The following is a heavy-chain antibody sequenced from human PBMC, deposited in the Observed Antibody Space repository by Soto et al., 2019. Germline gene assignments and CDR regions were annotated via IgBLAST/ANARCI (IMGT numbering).Heavy chain of an antibody. J-gene: IGHJ2*01. Sequence: SGFTFSSYSMNWVRQAPGKGLEWVSYISSSSSTIYYADSVKGRFTISRDNAKNSLYLQMNSLRAEDTAVYYCATRRNGDYAWYFDLWGRGTLVTVSS. V-gene: IGHV3-48*01. CDR1: GFTFSSYS. CDR3: ATRRNGDYAWYFDL. CDR2: ISSSSSTI. D-gene: IGHD4-17*01.